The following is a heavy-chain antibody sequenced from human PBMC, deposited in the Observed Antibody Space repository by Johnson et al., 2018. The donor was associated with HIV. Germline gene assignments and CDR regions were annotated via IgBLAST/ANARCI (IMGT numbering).Heavy chain of an antibody. J-gene: IGHJ3*02. D-gene: IGHD2-15*01. CDR1: RFTFSSYA. CDR2: IYSGGST. CDR3: ARAGHGDIVVPAFDI. V-gene: IGHV3-66*01. Sequence: VQLVESGGGVVQPGRSLRLSCAASRFTFSSYAMSWVRQAPGKGLEWVSVIYSGGSTNYADSVKGRFTISRDNSKNKLYLQMNSLRAEDTAVYYCARAGHGDIVVPAFDIWGQGTMVTVSS.